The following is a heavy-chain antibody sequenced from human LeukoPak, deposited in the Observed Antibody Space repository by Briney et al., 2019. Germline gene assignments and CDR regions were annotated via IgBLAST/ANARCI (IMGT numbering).Heavy chain of an antibody. J-gene: IGHJ4*02. CDR1: GFTFSSYA. CDR3: AKETVAAPPIDY. CDR2: ISGSAYST. Sequence: PGGSLGLSCAASGFTFSSYAMSWVRQAPGKGLEWVPAISGSAYSTYYADSVKGRFTISRDNSKNTLYLQMNSLRADDTAVYYCAKETVAAPPIDYWGQGTLVTVSS. V-gene: IGHV3-23*01. D-gene: IGHD6-19*01.